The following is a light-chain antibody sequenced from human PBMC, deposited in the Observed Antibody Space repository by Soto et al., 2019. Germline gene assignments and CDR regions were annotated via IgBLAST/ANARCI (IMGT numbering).Light chain of an antibody. J-gene: IGKJ1*01. CDR1: QSVSSSY. V-gene: IGKV3-20*01. CDR3: QQYGSSPRT. Sequence: EIVLKQSPGTLALSPGERATLSCRASQSVSSSYLAWYQQKPGQAPRLLIYGASSRATGIPDRFSGSGSGTDFTLTISRLEPEDFAVYYCQQYGSSPRTFGQGTTVEIK. CDR2: GAS.